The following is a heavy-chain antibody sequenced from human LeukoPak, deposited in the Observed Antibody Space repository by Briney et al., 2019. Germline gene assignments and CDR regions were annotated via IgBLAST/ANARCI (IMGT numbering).Heavy chain of an antibody. CDR2: IYYSGST. V-gene: IGHV4-39*02. J-gene: IGHJ4*02. CDR3: AGDLGRIAAAELDY. D-gene: IGHD6-13*01. CDR1: GGPISSSSYY. Sequence: SETLSLSCTVSGGPISSSSYYWGWIRQPPGKGLEWIGSIYYSGSTYYKPSLKSRVTISVDTSKNQFSLKLSSVSAADTAVYYCAGDLGRIAAAELDYCGEGTLVTVSS.